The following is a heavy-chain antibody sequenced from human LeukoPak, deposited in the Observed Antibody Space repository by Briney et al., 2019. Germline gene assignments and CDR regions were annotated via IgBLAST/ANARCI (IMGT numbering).Heavy chain of an antibody. CDR2: ISSSGNTI. D-gene: IGHD1-14*01. CDR1: GFTFSSSS. J-gene: IGHJ4*02. Sequence: GGSLRLSCAASGFTFSSSSMNWVRQAPGKGLEWVSYISSSGNTIYYADSVKGRFTISRDNAKNSLYLQMNSLRAEDTAVYYCARDRNGNDCWGQGTLVTVSS. CDR3: ARDRNGNDC. V-gene: IGHV3-48*01.